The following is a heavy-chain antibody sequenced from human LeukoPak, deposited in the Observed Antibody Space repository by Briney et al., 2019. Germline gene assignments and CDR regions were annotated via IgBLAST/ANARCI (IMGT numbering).Heavy chain of an antibody. J-gene: IGHJ6*02. V-gene: IGHV1-24*01. CDR2: FDPEDGET. D-gene: IGHD5-18*01. CDR3: ATDDTRYYYYYGMDV. CDR1: GYTLTELS. Sequence: WASVKVSCKVSGYTLTELSVHWVRQAPGKGLEWMGGFDPEDGETIYAQKFQGRVTMTEDTSTDTAYMELSSLRSEDTAVYYCATDDTRYYYYYGMDVWGQGTTVTVSS.